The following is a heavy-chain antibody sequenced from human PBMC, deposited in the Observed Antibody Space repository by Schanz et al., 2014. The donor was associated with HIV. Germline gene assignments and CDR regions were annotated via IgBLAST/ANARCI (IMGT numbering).Heavy chain of an antibody. CDR3: AKGSADWQPEY. CDR1: GFSFSDYW. Sequence: EVQLVESGGGLVKPGGSLRLSCAASGFSFSDYWMHWVRQVPGKGLLWVSRMNNDVSSRLYADSVKGRFTISRDNSKNTLFLQMNSLRVEDTAIYFCAKGSADWQPEYWGQGTLVTVSS. V-gene: IGHV3-74*02. J-gene: IGHJ4*02. D-gene: IGHD3-9*01. CDR2: MNNDVSSR.